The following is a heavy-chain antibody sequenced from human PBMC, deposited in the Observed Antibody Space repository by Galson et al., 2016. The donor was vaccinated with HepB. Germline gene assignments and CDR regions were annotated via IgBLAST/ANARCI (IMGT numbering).Heavy chain of an antibody. J-gene: IGHJ6*02. Sequence: SVKVSCKASGYTFTSYDINWMRQAPGQGLEWMGWMNPNSGNTGYAQKFQGRVTMTRNTSISTAYMELSSLKSEDTAVYFCARTLIVDPGTVGDYGMDVWGQGTTVIFSS. CDR3: ARTLIVDPGTVGDYGMDV. D-gene: IGHD3-16*02. V-gene: IGHV1-8*01. CDR1: GYTFTSYD. CDR2: MNPNSGNT.